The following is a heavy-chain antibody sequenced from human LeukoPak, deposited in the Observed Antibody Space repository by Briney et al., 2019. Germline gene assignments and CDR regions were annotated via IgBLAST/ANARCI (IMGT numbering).Heavy chain of an antibody. CDR1: GSTFSSYD. CDR2: MNPNSGDT. CDR3: ARGPYGTGSHFDF. V-gene: IGHV1-8*02. J-gene: IGHJ4*02. Sequence: ASVKVSCKAPGSTFSSYDINWVRQATGQGLEWMGWMNPNSGDTGYTQRFQGRVTMTRDTSISTAYMELSSLRSEDTAVYYCARGPYGTGSHFDFWGQGTLVTVSS. D-gene: IGHD3-10*01.